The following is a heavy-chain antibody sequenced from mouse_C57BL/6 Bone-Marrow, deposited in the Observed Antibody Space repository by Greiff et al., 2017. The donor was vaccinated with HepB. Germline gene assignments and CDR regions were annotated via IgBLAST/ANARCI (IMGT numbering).Heavy chain of an antibody. Sequence: EVKLVESGGGLVQPGGSLTLSCAASGFTFSDYYMYWVRQTPEKRLEWVAYISNGGGSTYYPDTVTGRFTISRDNAKNTLYLKMSRLKSEDTAMYYCARGDYDDDAAWFAYWGQGTLVTVSA. D-gene: IGHD2-4*01. CDR1: GFTFSDYY. CDR2: ISNGGGST. V-gene: IGHV5-12*01. J-gene: IGHJ3*01. CDR3: ARGDYDDDAAWFAY.